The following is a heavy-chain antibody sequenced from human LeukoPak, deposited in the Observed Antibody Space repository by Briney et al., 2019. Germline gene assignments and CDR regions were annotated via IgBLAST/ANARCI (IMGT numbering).Heavy chain of an antibody. CDR3: ARRKGYSYGSREYYFDY. Sequence: SETLSLTCAVYGGSFSGYYWSWIRQPPGKGLEWIGEINHSGSTNYNPSLKSRVTISVDTSKNQFSLKLSSVTAVDTAVYYCARRKGYSYGSREYYFDYWGQGTLVTVSS. J-gene: IGHJ4*02. V-gene: IGHV4-34*01. CDR1: GGSFSGYY. D-gene: IGHD5-18*01. CDR2: INHSGST.